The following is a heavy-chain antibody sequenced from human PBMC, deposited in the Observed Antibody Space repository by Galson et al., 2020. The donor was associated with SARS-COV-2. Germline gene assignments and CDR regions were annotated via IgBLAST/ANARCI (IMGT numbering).Heavy chain of an antibody. CDR1: GYTFTAYY. CDR3: ARETEMATFNYFDY. V-gene: IGHV1-2*04. J-gene: IGHJ4*02. CDR2: INPNTGGT. Sequence: ASVKVSCQTSGYTFTAYYIHWVRQAPGQGLAWMGWINPNTGGTNYAQKFQGWVTMTRDTSISTAYIELSRLKSDDTAVYYCARETEMATFNYFDYWGQGTLVTVSS. D-gene: IGHD5-12*01.